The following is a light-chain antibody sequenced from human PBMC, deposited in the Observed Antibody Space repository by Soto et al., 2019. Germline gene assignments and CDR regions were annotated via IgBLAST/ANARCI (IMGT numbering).Light chain of an antibody. V-gene: IGLV2-8*01. Sequence: QAVLTQTPSASGSPGQSVTISCTGTKNDIGVYDVVSWYQHHPGKAPRLIIYEVVQRPSGVPDRFSGSKSGNTASLTVSGLQAADEADYFCKSYAGSNTYVFGSGTKLTVL. CDR2: EVV. CDR3: KSYAGSNTYV. J-gene: IGLJ1*01. CDR1: KNDIGVYDV.